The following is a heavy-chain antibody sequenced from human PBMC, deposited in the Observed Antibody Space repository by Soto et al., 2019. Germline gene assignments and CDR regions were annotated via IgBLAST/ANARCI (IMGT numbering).Heavy chain of an antibody. CDR2: ISYDGSNK. V-gene: IGHV3-30-3*01. D-gene: IGHD3-22*01. CDR1: GFTFSSYA. Sequence: QVQLVESGGGVVQRGRSLRLSCAASGFTFSSYAMHWVRQAPGKGLEWVAVISYDGSNKYYADSVKGRFTISRDNSNNTLYLQMNSLRAEDTAVYYCARDSDLYDSSGYYFDYWGQGTLVTVSS. CDR3: ARDSDLYDSSGYYFDY. J-gene: IGHJ4*02.